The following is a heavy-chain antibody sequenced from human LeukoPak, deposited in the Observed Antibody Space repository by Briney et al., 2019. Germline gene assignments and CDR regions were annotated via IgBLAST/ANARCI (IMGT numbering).Heavy chain of an antibody. CDR3: ARDSYGLDY. D-gene: IGHD5-18*01. V-gene: IGHV3-30-3*01. CDR2: ISYDGSNK. J-gene: IGHJ4*02. CDR1: GFSFSNYA. Sequence: PGGSLRLSCAASGFSFSNYAMHWVRQAPGKGLEWEAVISYDGSNKYYADSVKGRFTISRDNSKNTLYLQMNSLRGEDTAVYYCARDSYGLDYWGQGTLVTVSS.